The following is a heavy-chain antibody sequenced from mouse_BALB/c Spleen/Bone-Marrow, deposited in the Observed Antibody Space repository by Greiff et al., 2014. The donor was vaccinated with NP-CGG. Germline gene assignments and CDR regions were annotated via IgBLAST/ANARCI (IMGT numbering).Heavy chain of an antibody. Sequence: VQRVESGAELVKPGASVKLSCKTSGYTFTSYWIQWVKQRPGQGLGWIGEIFPGTGTTYYNEKLKGKATLTIDTSSSTAYMQLSSLTSEDSAVYFCAREGSRLRGYFDVWGAGTTVTVSP. CDR3: AREGSRLRGYFDV. V-gene: IGHV1S132*01. D-gene: IGHD1-1*01. J-gene: IGHJ1*01. CDR2: IFPGTGTT. CDR1: GYTFTSYW.